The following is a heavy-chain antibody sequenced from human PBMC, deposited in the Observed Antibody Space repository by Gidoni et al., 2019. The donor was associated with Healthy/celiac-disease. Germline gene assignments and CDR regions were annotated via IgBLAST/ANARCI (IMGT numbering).Heavy chain of an antibody. V-gene: IGHV1-45*02. CDR3: ASPLTYSSSWGDAFDI. J-gene: IGHJ3*02. D-gene: IGHD6-13*01. Sequence: QMQLVQSGAEVKKTGSSVKVSCKASGYTFTYRYLHWVRQAPGQALEWMGWITPFNGNTNYAQKFQDRVTITRDRSMSTAYMELSSLRSEDTAMYYCASPLTYSSSWGDAFDIWGQGTMVTVSS. CDR2: ITPFNGNT. CDR1: GYTFTYRY.